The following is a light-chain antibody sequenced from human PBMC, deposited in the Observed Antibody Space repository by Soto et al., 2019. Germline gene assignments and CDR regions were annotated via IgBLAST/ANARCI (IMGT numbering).Light chain of an antibody. CDR2: YDD. CDR1: RSNIGNDA. V-gene: IGLV1-36*01. Sequence: QSVLTQPPSVSEAPRQRVTISCSGSRSNIGNDAVNWYQQLPGKAPKLLIYYDDLLPSGVSDRFSGSKSGTSASLAISGLQSEDEADYYCAAWDDSLNGHVVFGGGTKLTVL. CDR3: AAWDDSLNGHVV. J-gene: IGLJ2*01.